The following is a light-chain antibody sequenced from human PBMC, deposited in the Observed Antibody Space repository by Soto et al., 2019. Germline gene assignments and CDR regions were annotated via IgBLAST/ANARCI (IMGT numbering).Light chain of an antibody. Sequence: EIVLTQSPGTLSLSPGERATLSCRASQSVSSSYLAWNQQKPGQAPRLLIYGASSRATVIPDRFSGSGSGTDFTLTIIRLEPEDFAVYYCHLYVNSPPITFGQVTRLEMK. V-gene: IGKV3-20*01. CDR3: HLYVNSPPIT. J-gene: IGKJ5*01. CDR1: QSVSSSY. CDR2: GAS.